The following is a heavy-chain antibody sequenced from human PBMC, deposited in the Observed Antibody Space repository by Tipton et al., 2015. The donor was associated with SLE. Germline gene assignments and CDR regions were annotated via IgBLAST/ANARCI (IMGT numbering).Heavy chain of an antibody. D-gene: IGHD4-17*01. Sequence: LSCTVSGGSISSGSYYWSWIRQPPGKGLEWIGYVHNSGSSNYNPSLKSRVTFSVDTSKNQVSLKLTSVTAADTALYYCVRYMTKVTPYNYYGLDVWGQGTTVIVSS. V-gene: IGHV4-61*01. J-gene: IGHJ6*02. CDR2: VHNSGSS. CDR1: GGSISSGSYY. CDR3: VRYMTKVTPYNYYGLDV.